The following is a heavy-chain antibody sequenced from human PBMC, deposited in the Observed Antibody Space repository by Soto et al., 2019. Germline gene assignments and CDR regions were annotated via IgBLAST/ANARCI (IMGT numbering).Heavy chain of an antibody. J-gene: IGHJ4*02. CDR1: GFTFSNYA. CDR3: ARSKRGYYDSIPGGQTWGDFDY. Sequence: SLRLSCAASGFTFSNYAMSWVRQAPGKGLEWVSIISASGGSTYYADSVKGRFTISRDTSKNTLYLQMNSLRAEDTAVYYCARSKRGYYDSIPGGQTWGDFDYWGQGP. D-gene: IGHD3-22*01. CDR2: ISASGGST. V-gene: IGHV3-23*01.